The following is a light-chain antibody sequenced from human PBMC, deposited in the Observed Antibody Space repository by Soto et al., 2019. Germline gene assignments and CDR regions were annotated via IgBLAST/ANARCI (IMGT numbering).Light chain of an antibody. CDR2: GAS. V-gene: IGKV3D-20*02. Sequence: EIVFTQSPGTLSLSPGERATLSCRASQSVSSSYLAWYQQKPGQAPRLLIYGASSRATGIPARFSGSGSGTDFTLTISSLEPEDFAVYYCQQRSTWPRTTLGQATRM. CDR1: QSVSSSY. J-gene: IGKJ5*01. CDR3: QQRSTWPRTT.